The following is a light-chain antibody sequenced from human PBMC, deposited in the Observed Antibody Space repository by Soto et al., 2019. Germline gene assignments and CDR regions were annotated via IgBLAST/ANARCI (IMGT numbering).Light chain of an antibody. CDR3: QQANSSPPGT. Sequence: DIQMTQSPSSVSASVGDRVTITCRASQGIISWLAWYQQKPGKAPKLLNDAASSLQSGVPSRFSGSGSGTDFTLTISSLQPEDFAAYYCQQANSSPPGTVGQGTRVEVK. J-gene: IGKJ5*01. CDR1: QGIISW. CDR2: AAS. V-gene: IGKV1-12*01.